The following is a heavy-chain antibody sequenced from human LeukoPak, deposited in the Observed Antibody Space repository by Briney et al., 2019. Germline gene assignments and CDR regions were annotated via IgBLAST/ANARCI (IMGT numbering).Heavy chain of an antibody. CDR2: IRGDGSMT. CDR3: ARENLAAAADY. J-gene: IGHJ4*02. V-gene: IGHV3-74*01. D-gene: IGHD6-25*01. CDR1: EFTFSAYW. Sequence: GGSLRLSCAASEFTFSAYWMHWVRHAPGKGLVWVSRIRGDGSMTNYADSVKGRFTISRDNAKNTLYLQMNSLRLEDTAVYYCARENLAAAADYWGQGTVVTVSS.